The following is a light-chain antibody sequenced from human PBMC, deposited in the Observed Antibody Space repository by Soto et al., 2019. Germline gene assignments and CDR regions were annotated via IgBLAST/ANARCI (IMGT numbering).Light chain of an antibody. J-gene: IGLJ3*02. CDR3: CSYAGSYTLV. Sequence: QSALTQPRSVSGSPGQSVTISCTGTSSDVGAYNYVSWYQQHPGKVPKLMIYDVSRRPSWVPDRCSGSKSGNTASLTISGLQADDEADYYCCSYAGSYTLVFGGGTKLTVL. CDR1: SSDVGAYNY. V-gene: IGLV2-11*01. CDR2: DVS.